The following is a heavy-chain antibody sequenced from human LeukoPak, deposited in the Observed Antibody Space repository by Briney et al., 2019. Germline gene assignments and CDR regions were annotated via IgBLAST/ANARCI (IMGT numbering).Heavy chain of an antibody. D-gene: IGHD3-22*01. CDR3: ATDSSGLDY. V-gene: IGHV3-48*01. J-gene: IGHJ4*02. CDR1: GFTFSSYS. CDR2: ISSSSSSTI. Sequence: GGSLRLSCAASGFTFSSYSMNWVRQAPGKGLEWVSYISSSSSSTIYYADSVKGRFTISRDNSKNTLYLQMNSLRAEDTAVYYCATDSSGLDYWGQGTLVTVSS.